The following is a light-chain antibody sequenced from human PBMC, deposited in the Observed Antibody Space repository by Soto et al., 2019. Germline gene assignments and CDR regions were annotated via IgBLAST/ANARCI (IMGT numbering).Light chain of an antibody. CDR2: KVS. Sequence: DVVMTQSLLSLPVTLGQPASISCRSSQSLIYSDGNTYLNWFQQRPGQSPRRLIYKVSNRDSGVPDRFSGSGSDTDFTLSISRVEAEDVGVYYCMQGTLWPPTFGQGTKV. CDR3: MQGTLWPPT. CDR1: QSLIYSDGNTY. J-gene: IGKJ1*01. V-gene: IGKV2-30*01.